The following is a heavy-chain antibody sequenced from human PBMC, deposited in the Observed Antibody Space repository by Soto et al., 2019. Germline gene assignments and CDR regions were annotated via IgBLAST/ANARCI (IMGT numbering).Heavy chain of an antibody. CDR2: IIPIFGTA. V-gene: IGHV1-69*12. Sequence: QVQLVQSGAEVKKPGSSMKVSCKASGGTFSSYAISWVRQAPGQGLEWMGGIIPIFGTADYAQKFHGRVTIPADESTSTPYMELSSLRSEDTAVYSCARGITGTVTYYYGLDVWGQGTTVTVSS. J-gene: IGHJ6*02. CDR3: ARGITGTVTYYYGLDV. D-gene: IGHD1-20*01. CDR1: GGTFSSYA.